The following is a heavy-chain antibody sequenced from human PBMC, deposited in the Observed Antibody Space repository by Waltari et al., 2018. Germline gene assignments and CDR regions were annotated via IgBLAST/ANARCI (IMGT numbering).Heavy chain of an antibody. CDR3: TKRGDYYYYGMAV. Sequence: EVRLVESGGGLVQPGGSLRLSCATSGFTFSSYAMSWVRQAPGEGLEVVSSISAGGGATYYADSVKGRFTISRDISKNTLCLQVNSLRADDTAVYYCTKRGDYYYYGMAVWGQGTTVTVSS. V-gene: IGHV3-23*04. CDR1: GFTFSSYA. J-gene: IGHJ6*02. CDR2: ISAGGGAT.